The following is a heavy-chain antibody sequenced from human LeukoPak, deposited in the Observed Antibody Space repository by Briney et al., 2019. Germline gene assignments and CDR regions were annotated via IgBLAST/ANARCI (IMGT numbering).Heavy chain of an antibody. V-gene: IGHV1-2*02. Sequence: ASVKLSCKAFGYSFTGYHLHWVRQAPRQGLEWMGWVHPMTGGTNYARKFQGRVTMTRDTSINTVNMELSRLTSDDTAVYYCAREFSSKLEWLAYVTGDDAFDVWGQGTMITVS. CDR1: GYSFTGYH. CDR2: VHPMTGGT. CDR3: AREFSSKLEWLAYVTGDDAFDV. D-gene: IGHD3-3*01. J-gene: IGHJ3*01.